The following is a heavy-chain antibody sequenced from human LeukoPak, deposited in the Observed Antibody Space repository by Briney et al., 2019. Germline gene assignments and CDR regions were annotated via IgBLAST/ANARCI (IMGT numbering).Heavy chain of an antibody. Sequence: GGSLRLSCAASGFTVSSNYMSWVRQAPGKGLEWVSVIYSGGSTYYADSVKGRFTISRHNSKNTLYLQMNSLRAEDTAVYYRARDNSDRDHYYYYGMDVWGQGTTVTVSS. CDR1: GFTVSSNY. D-gene: IGHD1-14*01. CDR3: ARDNSDRDHYYYYGMDV. J-gene: IGHJ6*02. CDR2: IYSGGST. V-gene: IGHV3-53*04.